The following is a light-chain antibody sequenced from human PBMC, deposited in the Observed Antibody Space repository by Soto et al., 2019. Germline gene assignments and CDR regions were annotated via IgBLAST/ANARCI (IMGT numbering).Light chain of an antibody. CDR1: RSNIGSTT. J-gene: IGLJ3*02. CDR3: AAWDGNLNGVV. CDR2: SND. Sequence: QSVLTQPPSASATPGQRVTISCYGSRSNIGSTTVSWYQQLPRTAPKLLIYSNDQRPSGVPDRFSGSKSGTSASLAISGLQSEDEAEYYCAAWDGNLNGVVFGGGTKLTVL. V-gene: IGLV1-44*01.